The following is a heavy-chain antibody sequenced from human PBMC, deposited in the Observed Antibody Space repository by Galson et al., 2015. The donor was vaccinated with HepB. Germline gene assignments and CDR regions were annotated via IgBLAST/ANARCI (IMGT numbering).Heavy chain of an antibody. J-gene: IGHJ6*02. V-gene: IGHV3-73*01. CDR3: TRPGYGSSWFLDYSHGMDI. CDR1: GFTFSGSG. Sequence: SLRLSCAASGFTFSGSGIHWVRLASGKGLEWVGRIRNRANNYATAYAASVRGRFTVSRDDSKNTAYLQMNSLTPEDTAVYYCTRPGYGSSWFLDYSHGMDIWGQGTTVIVS. CDR2: IRNRANNYAT. D-gene: IGHD6-13*01.